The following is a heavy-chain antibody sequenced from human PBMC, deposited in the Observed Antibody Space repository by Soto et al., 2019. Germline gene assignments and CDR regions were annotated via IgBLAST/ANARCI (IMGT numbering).Heavy chain of an antibody. Sequence: QVQLQESGPGLVKASQTLSLICSVSGESISSGGYYWSWIRHHPGKGLEWIGYIYDSESAYYNPSLKSRVXVXMXXSKNHFAMKLSSVTAADTAVYYCARASSSSSAADYWGQGTLITVSS. J-gene: IGHJ4*02. V-gene: IGHV4-31*03. CDR3: ARASSSSSAADY. D-gene: IGHD6-6*01. CDR1: GESISSGGYY. CDR2: IYDSESA.